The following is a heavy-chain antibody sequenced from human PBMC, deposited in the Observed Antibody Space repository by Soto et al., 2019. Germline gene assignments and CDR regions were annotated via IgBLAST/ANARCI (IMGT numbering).Heavy chain of an antibody. V-gene: IGHV3-30-3*01. D-gene: IGHD1-7*01. CDR2: ISYDGSNK. CDR3: ARDRDWNYGFLPDY. CDR1: GFTFSSYA. J-gene: IGHJ4*02. Sequence: GGSLRLSCAASGFTFSSYAMHWVRQAPGKGLEWVAVISYDGSNKHYADSVKGRFTISRDNSKNTLYLQMNSLRAEDTAVYYCARDRDWNYGFLPDYWGQGTLVTVSS.